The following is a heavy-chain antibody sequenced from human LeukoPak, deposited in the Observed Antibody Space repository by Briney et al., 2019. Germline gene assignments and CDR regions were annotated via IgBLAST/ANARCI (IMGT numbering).Heavy chain of an antibody. CDR1: GFTFSSYG. V-gene: IGHV3-33*01. Sequence: PGGSLRLSCAASGFTFSSYGMHWVRQAPGKGLEWVAVIWYDGSNKYYADSVKGRFTISRDNSKNTLYLQMNSLRADDTAVYYCARSPITMIVVPLDFWGQGNLVTVSS. CDR2: IWYDGSNK. J-gene: IGHJ4*02. D-gene: IGHD3-22*01. CDR3: ARSPITMIVVPLDF.